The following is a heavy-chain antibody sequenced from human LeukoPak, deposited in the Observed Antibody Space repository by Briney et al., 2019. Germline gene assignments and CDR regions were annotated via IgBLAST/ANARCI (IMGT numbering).Heavy chain of an antibody. CDR1: GGSLSGYY. D-gene: IGHD3-22*01. J-gene: IGHJ6*03. Sequence: SETLSLTCGVYGGSLSGYYWSWIRQPPGKGLEWIGEINHSGSTNYNPSLKSRVTISVDTSKNQFSLRLSSVTAADTAVYYCARDEGYSGDYYYYYIDIWGKGTTVTISS. V-gene: IGHV4-34*01. CDR3: ARDEGYSGDYYYYYIDI. CDR2: INHSGST.